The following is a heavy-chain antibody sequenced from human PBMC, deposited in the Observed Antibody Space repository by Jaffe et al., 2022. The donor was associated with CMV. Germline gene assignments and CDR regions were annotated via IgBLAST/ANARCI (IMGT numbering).Heavy chain of an antibody. CDR3: AREPLRYYYDSSGYYYFDY. J-gene: IGHJ4*02. V-gene: IGHV3-21*01. CDR2: ISSSSSYI. Sequence: EVQLVESGGGLVKPGGSLRLSCAASGFTFSSYSMNWVRQAPGKGLEWVSSISSSSSYIYYADSVKGRFTISRDNAKNSLYLQMNSLRAEDTAVYYCAREPLRYYYDSSGYYYFDYWGQGTLVTVSS. D-gene: IGHD3-22*01. CDR1: GFTFSSYS.